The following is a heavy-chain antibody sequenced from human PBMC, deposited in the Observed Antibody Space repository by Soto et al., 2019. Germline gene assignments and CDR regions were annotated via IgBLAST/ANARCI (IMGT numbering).Heavy chain of an antibody. CDR3: TTDKVQLWSTYYYYGMDV. D-gene: IGHD5-18*01. Sequence: EVQLVESGGGLVEPGGSLRLSCAASGFTFSNAWMNWVRQAPGKGLEWVGRIKSKTDGGTTDYAAPVKGRFTISRDDSKNTLYLQMNSLKTEDTAVSYCTTDKVQLWSTYYYYGMDVWGQGTTVTVSS. CDR2: IKSKTDGGTT. J-gene: IGHJ6*02. V-gene: IGHV3-15*07. CDR1: GFTFSNAW.